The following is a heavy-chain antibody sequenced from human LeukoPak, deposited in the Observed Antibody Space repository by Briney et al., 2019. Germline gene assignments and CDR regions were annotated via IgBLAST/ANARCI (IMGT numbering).Heavy chain of an antibody. D-gene: IGHD6-6*01. Sequence: SETLSLTCTVSGGSINSSSYYWGWIRQPPGKGLESIGSVYYRGNTYYNPSLKSRVTMFEDKSKNQFSLRLYSVTVADTAVYYCARHFAYSSSSYFDYWGQGSLVTVSS. V-gene: IGHV4-39*01. CDR2: VYYRGNT. CDR3: ARHFAYSSSSYFDY. J-gene: IGHJ4*02. CDR1: GGSINSSSYY.